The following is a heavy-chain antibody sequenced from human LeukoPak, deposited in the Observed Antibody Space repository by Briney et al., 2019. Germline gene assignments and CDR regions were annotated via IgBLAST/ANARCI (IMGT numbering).Heavy chain of an antibody. D-gene: IGHD4-17*01. CDR2: ISEGVGNT. Sequence: GGSLRLSCAASGFTFTNYAMTWVRQAPGKGLEWVSGISEGVGNTYYADSVKGRFTISRDHSKNTLYLQMNSLRAEDTALYYCAKRERGTTGRFFDYWGQGTLVTVSS. J-gene: IGHJ4*02. V-gene: IGHV3-23*01. CDR3: AKRERGTTGRFFDY. CDR1: GFTFTNYA.